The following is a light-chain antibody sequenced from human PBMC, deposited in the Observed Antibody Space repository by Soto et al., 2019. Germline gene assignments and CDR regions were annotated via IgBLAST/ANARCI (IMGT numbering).Light chain of an antibody. CDR2: GAS. J-gene: IGKJ4*01. CDR1: QSVSSN. CDR3: QQYNNWPLT. Sequence: EIVMTQSPATLSVSPGERATLSCRASQSVSSNLAWYQQKPGQAPRLLIYGASTRATGIPARLSGSGSGTDFTLTISSLQSEDFAVYYCQQYNNWPLTFGGGTKVEIK. V-gene: IGKV3-15*01.